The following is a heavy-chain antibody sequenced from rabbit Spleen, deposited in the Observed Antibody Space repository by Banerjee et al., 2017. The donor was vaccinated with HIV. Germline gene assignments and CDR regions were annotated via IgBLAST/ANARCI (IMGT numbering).Heavy chain of an antibody. Sequence: QLKESGGGLVQPGGSLKLSCKVSGFDFSRYYMTWVRQTPGKGLEWTGYIDPIFGRTYYASWVDGRFTISSHNAQHTLYLQLNSLTAADTATYFCVRDLGYDDYSEKGYFNLWGQGTLVTVS. J-gene: IGHJ4*01. V-gene: IGHV1S7*01. CDR2: IDPIFGRT. CDR1: GFDFSRYY. D-gene: IGHD2-1*01. CDR3: VRDLGYDDYSEKGYFNL.